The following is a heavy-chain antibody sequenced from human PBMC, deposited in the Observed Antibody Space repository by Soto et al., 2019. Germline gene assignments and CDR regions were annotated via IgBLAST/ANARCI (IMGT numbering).Heavy chain of an antibody. CDR3: AKASPPGIAVAGTGDPFDY. Sequence: GGSLRLSCAASGFTFSSYAMSWVRQAPGKGLEWVSAISGSGGSTYYADSVKGRFTISRDNSKNTLYLQMNSLRAEDTAVYYWAKASPPGIAVAGTGDPFDYWGQGTLVTVSS. J-gene: IGHJ4*02. CDR2: ISGSGGST. V-gene: IGHV3-23*01. CDR1: GFTFSSYA. D-gene: IGHD6-19*01.